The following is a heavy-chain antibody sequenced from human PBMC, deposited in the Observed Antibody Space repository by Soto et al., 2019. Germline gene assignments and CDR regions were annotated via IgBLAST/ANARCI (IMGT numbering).Heavy chain of an antibody. V-gene: IGHV3-23*01. CDR2: ISGSGGST. CDR1: GFTFSSYA. Sequence: GGSLRLSCAASGFTFSSYAMSWVRQAPGKGLEWVSAISGSGGSTYYADSVKGRFTISRDNSKNTLYLQMNSLRAEDTAVYYCANASPHGIAAAGTPQDFDYWSQGTLVTVSS. J-gene: IGHJ4*02. D-gene: IGHD6-13*01. CDR3: ANASPHGIAAAGTPQDFDY.